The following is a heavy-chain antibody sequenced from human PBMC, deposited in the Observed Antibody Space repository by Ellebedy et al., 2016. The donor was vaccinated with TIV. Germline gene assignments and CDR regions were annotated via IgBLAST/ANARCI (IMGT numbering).Heavy chain of an antibody. Sequence: AASVKVSCKAAGYTFTSHGISWVRQAPGQGLEWLGWISISTDSTNYGQKFQGRVTMTIDTSTNTAYMELRSLRSDDTAVYYCARVITSIGAHKIDYWGQGTLVTVSS. J-gene: IGHJ4*02. CDR2: ISISTDST. CDR3: ARVITSIGAHKIDY. V-gene: IGHV1-18*04. CDR1: GYTFTSHG. D-gene: IGHD1-14*01.